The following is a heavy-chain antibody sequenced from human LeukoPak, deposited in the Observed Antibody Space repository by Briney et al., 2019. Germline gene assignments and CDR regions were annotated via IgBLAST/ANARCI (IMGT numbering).Heavy chain of an antibody. CDR3: APSLGGDSGYFEY. Sequence: GGSLRLSCAASGFTFNSCSMNWVRQAPGKGLEWVSSISSSSTYIHYADSVKGRFTISRDNGKNSLFLQMNSLRAEDTAMYYCAPSLGGDSGYFEYWGQGSLVTVSS. CDR2: ISSSSTYI. V-gene: IGHV3-21*01. CDR1: GFTFNSCS. D-gene: IGHD3-16*01. J-gene: IGHJ4*02.